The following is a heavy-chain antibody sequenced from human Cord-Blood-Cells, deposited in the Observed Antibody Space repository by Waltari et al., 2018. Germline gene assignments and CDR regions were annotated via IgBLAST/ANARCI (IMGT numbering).Heavy chain of an antibody. D-gene: IGHD3-3*01. CDR2: INPNSGGT. Sequence: QVQLVQSGAEVKKPGASVKVSCKASGYTFTGYYMHWVRQAPGQGLEGMGWINPNSGGTNYAQKLQGRVPMTRDTSISPAYMELSRLGSDDTAVYYCARASITIFGVVIIRFDYWGQGTLVTVSS. J-gene: IGHJ4*02. CDR1: GYTFTGYY. V-gene: IGHV1-2*02. CDR3: ARASITIFGVVIIRFDY.